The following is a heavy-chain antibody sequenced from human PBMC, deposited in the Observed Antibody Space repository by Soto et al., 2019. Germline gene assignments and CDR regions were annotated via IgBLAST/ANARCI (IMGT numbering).Heavy chain of an antibody. D-gene: IGHD1-26*01. J-gene: IGHJ3*02. CDR1: GYTLTELS. CDR3: AKQEDYYAAFDI. CDR2: FDPEDGET. Sequence: GASVKVSCKVSGYTLTELSMHWVRQAPGKGLEWMGGFDPEDGETIYAQKFQGRVTMTEDTSTDTAYMELSSLRSEDTAVYYCAKQEDYYAAFDIWGQGTMVTVSS. V-gene: IGHV1-24*01.